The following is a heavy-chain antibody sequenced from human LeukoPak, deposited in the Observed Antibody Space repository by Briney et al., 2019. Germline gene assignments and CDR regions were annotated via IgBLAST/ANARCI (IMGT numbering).Heavy chain of an antibody. V-gene: IGHV1-69*04. CDR1: GGTFSSYA. J-gene: IGHJ5*02. CDR3: AIGTAWFDH. Sequence: ASVQFSCKASGGTFSSYAISWVRPAPGQGLEWMGRIIPILGIANYAQKFQGRVTITADKSTSTAYMELSSLRSEDTAVYYCAIGTAWFDHWGQGTLVTVSS. D-gene: IGHD5-18*01. CDR2: IIPILGIA.